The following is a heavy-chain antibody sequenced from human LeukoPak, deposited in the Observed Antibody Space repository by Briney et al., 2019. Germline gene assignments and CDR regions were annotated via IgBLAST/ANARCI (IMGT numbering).Heavy chain of an antibody. V-gene: IGHV1-69*13. CDR1: GGTFSSYA. J-gene: IGHJ6*04. Sequence: SVKVSCKASGGTFSSYAISGVRQALGQGLEWMGGIIPIFGTANYAKKFQGRVTIPADESTGKASLELGSLRSEDPAVYYCARAGEWGGGSYGYRAYYSGMDVWGKGTTSPSPQ. CDR2: IIPIFGTA. D-gene: IGHD5-18*01. CDR3: ARAGEWGGGSYGYRAYYSGMDV.